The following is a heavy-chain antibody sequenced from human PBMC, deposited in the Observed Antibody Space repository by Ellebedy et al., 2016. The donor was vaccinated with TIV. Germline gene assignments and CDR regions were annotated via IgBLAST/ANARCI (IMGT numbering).Heavy chain of an antibody. V-gene: IGHV3-74*01. CDR3: ARVTLVRGVIKGAYGMDV. CDR2: INNDGSST. D-gene: IGHD3-10*01. J-gene: IGHJ6*02. Sequence: GESLKISCAASGFTFSIYWMYWVRQAPGKGLVWVSRINNDGSSTTYADSVKGRFTISRDNAKKTLYLQMNSLRAEDTAVYYCARVTLVRGVIKGAYGMDVWGQGTTVTVSS. CDR1: GFTFSIYW.